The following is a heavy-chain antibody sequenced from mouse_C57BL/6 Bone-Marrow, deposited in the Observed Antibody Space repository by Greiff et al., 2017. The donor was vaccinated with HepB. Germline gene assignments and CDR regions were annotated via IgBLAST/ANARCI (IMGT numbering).Heavy chain of an antibody. CDR3: ARELTVYYFDY. CDR1: GYTFTSYW. J-gene: IGHJ2*01. CDR2: IDPSDSYT. V-gene: IGHV1-69*01. Sequence: QVQLKQSGAELVMPGASVKLSCKASGYTFTSYWMHWVKQRPGQGLEWIGEIDPSDSYTNYNQKFKGKSTLTVDKSSSTAYMQLSSLTSEDSAVYYCARELTVYYFDYWGQGTTLTVSS. D-gene: IGHD4-1*01.